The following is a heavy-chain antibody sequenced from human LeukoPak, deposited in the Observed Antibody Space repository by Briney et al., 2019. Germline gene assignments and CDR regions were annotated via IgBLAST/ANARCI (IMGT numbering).Heavy chain of an antibody. CDR2: ISTSSSHT. Sequence: GGSLRLSCAASGFTFSDHYMSWIRQAPGKGLEWVSYISTSSSHTDYADSVKGRFTISRDDAKDSLFLQMNSLRVEDTAVYYCARQRGAASEFFDYWGQGTLVTVSS. CDR3: ARQRGAASEFFDY. D-gene: IGHD6-13*01. V-gene: IGHV3-11*06. CDR1: GFTFSDHY. J-gene: IGHJ4*02.